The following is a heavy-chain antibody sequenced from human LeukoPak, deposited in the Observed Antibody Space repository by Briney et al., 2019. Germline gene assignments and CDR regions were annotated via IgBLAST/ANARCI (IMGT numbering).Heavy chain of an antibody. CDR1: GYTFTSYD. D-gene: IGHD3-3*01. CDR2: MNPNSGNT. V-gene: IGHV1-8*01. Sequence: ASVTVSFKASGYTFTSYDINWVRQATGQGLEWMGWMNPNSGNTGYAQKFQGRVTMTRNTSISTAYMELSSLRSEDTAVYYCARGRNEDFWSGYYKDYWGQGTLVTVSS. J-gene: IGHJ4*02. CDR3: ARGRNEDFWSGYYKDY.